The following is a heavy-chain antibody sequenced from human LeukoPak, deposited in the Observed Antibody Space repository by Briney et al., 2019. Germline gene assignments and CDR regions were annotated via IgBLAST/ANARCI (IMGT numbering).Heavy chain of an antibody. CDR2: IIPILGIA. Sequence: GASVKVSCKASGGTFSSYAISWVRQAPGQGLEWMGRIIPILGIANYAQKFQGRVTITADKSTSTAYMELSSLRSEDTAVYYCARCGYYGSGKADYFDYWGQGTLVTVSS. CDR1: GGTFSSYA. J-gene: IGHJ4*02. D-gene: IGHD3-10*01. CDR3: ARCGYYGSGKADYFDY. V-gene: IGHV1-69*04.